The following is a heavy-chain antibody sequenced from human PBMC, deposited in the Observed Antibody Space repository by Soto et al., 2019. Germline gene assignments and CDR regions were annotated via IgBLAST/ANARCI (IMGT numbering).Heavy chain of an antibody. CDR3: STRICGVAY. CDR2: ISGTSPST. V-gene: IGHV3-23*01. Sequence: EVQLLESGGGLVQPGGSLRLSCAASGFTFSAYAMSWVRQAPGKGLEWVSAISGTSPSTYYADSVQGRFSISTDSSRKTLFLQMHTLRAEDTAVYFGSTRICGVAYWGQGTLVTVS. CDR1: GFTFSAYA. J-gene: IGHJ4*02. D-gene: IGHD2-21*01.